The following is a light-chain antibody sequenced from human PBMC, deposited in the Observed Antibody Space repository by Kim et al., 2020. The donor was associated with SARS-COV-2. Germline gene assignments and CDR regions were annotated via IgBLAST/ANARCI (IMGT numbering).Light chain of an antibody. J-gene: IGLJ3*02. CDR1: SNNIGNQG. V-gene: IGLV10-54*01. CDR2: RNN. Sequence: QAGLTQPPSVSKGLRQTATLTCTGNSNNIGNQGAVWLQHHQGHPPKLLSYRNNNRPSGISERLSASRSGNTAPLTITGLQPEDEADYYCSAWDSSLGAWVFGGGTKLTVL. CDR3: SAWDSSLGAWV.